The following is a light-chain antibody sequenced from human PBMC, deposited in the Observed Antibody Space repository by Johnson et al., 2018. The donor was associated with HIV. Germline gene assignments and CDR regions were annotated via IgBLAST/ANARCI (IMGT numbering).Light chain of an antibody. V-gene: IGLV1-51*01. J-gene: IGLJ1*01. CDR2: DNN. CDR1: SSNVGNNY. Sequence: QSALTQPPSVSAAPGQKVTISCSGSSSNVGNNYVPWYQQLPGTAPKLLIYDNNKRPSGIPDRFSGSKSGTSATLGITGLQTGDEADYYCGTWDSSLSVVFGTGTKVTVL. CDR3: GTWDSSLSVV.